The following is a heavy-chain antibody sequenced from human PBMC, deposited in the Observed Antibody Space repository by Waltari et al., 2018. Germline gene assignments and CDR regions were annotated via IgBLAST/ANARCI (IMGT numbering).Heavy chain of an antibody. D-gene: IGHD3-16*02. CDR3: ARDSLRVFGSGYYYYGMDV. V-gene: IGHV3-21*01. J-gene: IGHJ6*02. CDR2: ISSSSSYI. Sequence: EVQLVESGGGLVKPGGSLRLSCAASGFTFSSYSMNWVRQAPGKGLEWVSSISSSSSYIYYADSVKGRFTISRDNAKNSLYLQMNSLRAEDTAVYYCARDSLRVFGSGYYYYGMDVWGQGTTVTVSS. CDR1: GFTFSSYS.